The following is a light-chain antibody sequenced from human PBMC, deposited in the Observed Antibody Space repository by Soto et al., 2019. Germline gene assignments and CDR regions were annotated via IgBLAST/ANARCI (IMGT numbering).Light chain of an antibody. Sequence: QMTQSPPSLSASVGDRVTITCQASQDISNYLNWYQQKPGKAPKLLIYDASNLETGVPSRFSGSGSGTEFTLTISSLQPDDFATYYCQQYNTYPITFGQGTRLEIK. CDR2: DAS. V-gene: IGKV1-33*01. CDR3: QQYNTYPIT. CDR1: QDISNY. J-gene: IGKJ5*01.